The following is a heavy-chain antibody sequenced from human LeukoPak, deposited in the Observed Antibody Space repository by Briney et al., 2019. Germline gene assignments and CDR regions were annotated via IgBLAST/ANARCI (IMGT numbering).Heavy chain of an antibody. CDR3: ARDGGYVLRFLEWSQNWLDP. CDR2: ISSSSSYI. J-gene: IGHJ5*02. CDR1: GFTFSSYS. V-gene: IGHV3-21*01. Sequence: GGSLRLSCAASGFTFSSYSRNWVRQAPGKGLEWVSSISSSSSYIYYADSVKGRFTISRDNAKNSLYLQMNSLRAEDTAVYYCARDGGYVLRFLEWSQNWLDPWGQGTLVTVSS. D-gene: IGHD3-3*01.